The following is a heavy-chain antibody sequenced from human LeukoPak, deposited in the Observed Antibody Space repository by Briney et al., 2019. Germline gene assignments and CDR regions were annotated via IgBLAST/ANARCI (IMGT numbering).Heavy chain of an antibody. D-gene: IGHD5-18*01. J-gene: IGHJ3*02. Sequence: GGSLRLSCAASGFTFSSYAMHWVRQAPGKGLEWVAVISYDGSNKYYADSVKGRFTISRDNSKNTLYLQMNSLRAEDTAVYYCARDRGVDTYGLALDIWGQGTMVTVSS. CDR2: ISYDGSNK. V-gene: IGHV3-30*04. CDR1: GFTFSSYA. CDR3: ARDRGVDTYGLALDI.